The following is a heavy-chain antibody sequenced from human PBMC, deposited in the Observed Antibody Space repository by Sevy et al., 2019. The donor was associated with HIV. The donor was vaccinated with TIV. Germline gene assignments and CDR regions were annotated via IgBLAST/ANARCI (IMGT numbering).Heavy chain of an antibody. CDR3: AKDVDYDILNGPWNA. CDR2: ISGSGVIT. CDR1: GFTFNRHA. Sequence: GGSLRLSCAASGFTFNRHAMSWVRQAPGKGLEWVSGISGSGVITHYADSVRGRITISRDNSKNTLYLQMNSLRAEDTAKYYCAKDVDYDILNGPWNAWGQGTLVTVSS. V-gene: IGHV3-23*01. D-gene: IGHD3-9*01. J-gene: IGHJ5*02.